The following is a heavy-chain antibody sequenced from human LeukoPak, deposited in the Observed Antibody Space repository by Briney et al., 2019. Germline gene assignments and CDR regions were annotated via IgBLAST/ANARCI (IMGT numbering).Heavy chain of an antibody. D-gene: IGHD7-27*01. Sequence: SETLSLTCSVSGGSISSDYWSWIRQPPGKGLEWIGYIYYSGSTNYNPSLKSRVTISVDTSKNQFSLKLSSVTAADTAVYYCARPLLGIWNYFDFWGQGTLVTVSS. J-gene: IGHJ4*02. CDR2: IYYSGST. CDR3: ARPLLGIWNYFDF. V-gene: IGHV4-59*08. CDR1: GGSISSDY.